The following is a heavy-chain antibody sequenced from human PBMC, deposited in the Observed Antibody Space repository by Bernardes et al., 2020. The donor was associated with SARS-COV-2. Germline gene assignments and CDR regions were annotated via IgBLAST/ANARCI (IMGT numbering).Heavy chain of an antibody. CDR3: ARVQLWSIDY. CDR1: GFTVSSNY. V-gene: IGHV3-53*01. D-gene: IGHD5-18*01. Sequence: GGSLRLSCAASGFTVSSNYMSWVRQAPGKGLEWVSLIHSGGSTYYADSVKGRFTISRDNSKNTLYLQMNSLRAEDTAVYYCARVQLWSIDYWGQGTLVTVSS. CDR2: IHSGGST. J-gene: IGHJ4*02.